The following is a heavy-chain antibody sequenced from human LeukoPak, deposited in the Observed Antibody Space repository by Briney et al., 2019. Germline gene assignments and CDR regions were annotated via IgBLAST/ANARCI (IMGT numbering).Heavy chain of an antibody. V-gene: IGHV3-23*01. CDR1: GFTFSSYA. CDR3: AKGSYSYGRGGFDY. J-gene: IGHJ4*02. CDR2: ISGSGGST. D-gene: IGHD5-18*01. Sequence: GGSLRLSCAASGFTFSSYAMSWVRQAPGEGREWVSAISGSGGSTYYADSVKGRVTISRDNSKNTLYLQMNSLRAEDTAVYYCAKGSYSYGRGGFDYWGQGTLVTVSS.